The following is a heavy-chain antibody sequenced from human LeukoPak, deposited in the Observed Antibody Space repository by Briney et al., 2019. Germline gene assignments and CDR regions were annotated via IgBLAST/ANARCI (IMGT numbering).Heavy chain of an antibody. V-gene: IGHV3-7*01. Sequence: GGSLRLSCAASGFTFSGYWMSWVGQAPGKGLEWVANIKQDGSEKYYVDSVKGRFTISRDNAKNSLYLQMNSLRAEDTAVYYCAREDGSGSHDAFDIWGQGTMVTVSS. CDR1: GFTFSGYW. CDR3: AREDGSGSHDAFDI. D-gene: IGHD3-10*01. CDR2: IKQDGSEK. J-gene: IGHJ3*02.